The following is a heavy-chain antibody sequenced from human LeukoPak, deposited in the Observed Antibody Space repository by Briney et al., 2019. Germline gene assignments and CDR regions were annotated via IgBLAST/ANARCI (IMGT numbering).Heavy chain of an antibody. CDR3: ARGSGSYYSHYDY. CDR2: ISYDGSNK. D-gene: IGHD3-10*01. J-gene: IGHJ4*02. V-gene: IGHV3-30-3*01. CDR1: GFTFSSYA. Sequence: PGRSLRLSCAVSGFTFSSYAMHWVRQAPGKGLEWVAVISYDGSNKYYADSVKGRFTISRDNSKNTLYLQMNSLRAEDTAVYYCARGSGSYYSHYDYWGQGTLVTVSS.